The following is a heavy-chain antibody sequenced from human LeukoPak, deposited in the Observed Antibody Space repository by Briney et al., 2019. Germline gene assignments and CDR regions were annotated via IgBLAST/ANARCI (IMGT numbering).Heavy chain of an antibody. V-gene: IGHV3-20*04. CDR3: ARASEYCSFINCHFDL. D-gene: IGHD2-15*01. Sequence: PGGSLRLSCAASGFTFSSYAMSWVRQAPGKGLEWVSGIKWNGGSTDYADAVKGRFTISRDNAKNTLYLEMNSLRAEDTASYYCARASEYCSFINCHFDLWGQGTLVTVSS. CDR1: GFTFSSYA. J-gene: IGHJ5*02. CDR2: IKWNGGST.